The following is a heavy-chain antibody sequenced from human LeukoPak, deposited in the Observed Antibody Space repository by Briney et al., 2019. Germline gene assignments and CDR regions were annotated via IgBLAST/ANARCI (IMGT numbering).Heavy chain of an antibody. CDR2: INPSGGST. J-gene: IGHJ4*02. CDR1: GGTFSSYA. V-gene: IGHV1-46*01. Sequence: ASVKVSCKASGGTFSSYAISWVRQAPGQGLEWMGIINPSGGSTSYAQKFQGRVTMTRDTSTSTVYMELSSLRSEDTAVYYCARAGSSGPPSDYWGQGTLVTVSS. CDR3: ARAGSSGPPSDY. D-gene: IGHD3-22*01.